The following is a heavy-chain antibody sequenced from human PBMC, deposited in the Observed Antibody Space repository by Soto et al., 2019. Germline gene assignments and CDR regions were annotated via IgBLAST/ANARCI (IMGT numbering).Heavy chain of an antibody. CDR3: ARGGGSTQVDY. CDR2: TSNSGST. V-gene: IGHV4-31*03. J-gene: IGHJ4*02. CDR1: GGSITSSGYY. Sequence: QVQLQESGPGLVKPSQTLSLTCTVSGGSITSSGYYWSWIRQHPGEGLEWIGFTSNSGSTSYNPSLTSRVTISVDTSSNHFSLNLKSVTAADTAVSYCARGGGSTQVDYGGQGTLVTVSP. D-gene: IGHD2-2*01.